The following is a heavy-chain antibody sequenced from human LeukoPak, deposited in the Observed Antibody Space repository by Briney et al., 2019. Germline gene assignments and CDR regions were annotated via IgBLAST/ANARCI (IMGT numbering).Heavy chain of an antibody. CDR1: GYSISSGYC. CDR2: IYHSGST. J-gene: IGHJ2*01. D-gene: IGHD1-26*01. V-gene: IGHV4-38-2*01. CDR3: ASGELRWYFDL. Sequence: SETLSLTCAVSGYSISSGYCWGWIRQPPGKGLEWIGSIYHSGSTYYNPSLKSRVTISVDTSKNQFSLKLSSVTAADTAVYYCASGELRWYFDLWGRGTLVTVSS.